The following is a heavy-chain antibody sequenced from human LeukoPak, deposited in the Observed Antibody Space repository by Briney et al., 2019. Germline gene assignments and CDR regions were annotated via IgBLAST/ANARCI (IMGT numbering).Heavy chain of an antibody. Sequence: SETLSLTCTVSGGSINSITNYWGWIRQPPGKGLEWNGSIYYSGSTYYNPSLKSRVTISVDTSKNQFSLKLSSVTAADTAVYYCARGLYGDYYFDYWGQGTLVTVSS. J-gene: IGHJ4*02. CDR1: GGSINSITNY. CDR3: ARGLYGDYYFDY. V-gene: IGHV4-39*07. D-gene: IGHD4-17*01. CDR2: IYYSGST.